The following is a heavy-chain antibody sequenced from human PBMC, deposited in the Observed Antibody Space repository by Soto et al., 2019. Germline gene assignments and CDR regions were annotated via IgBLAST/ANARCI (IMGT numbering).Heavy chain of an antibody. J-gene: IGHJ4*02. V-gene: IGHV4-59*08. CDR1: GGSISYYY. Sequence: QVQLQESGPGLVKPSETLSLTCTVSGGSISYYYWSWIRQPPGKGLEWIGYINYSGSTNYNPSLKSRXSISIATSKNHFSLKLSSVSAADTAVYYCARQDDILTGVDYWGQGTLVTVSS. D-gene: IGHD3-9*01. CDR2: INYSGST. CDR3: ARQDDILTGVDY.